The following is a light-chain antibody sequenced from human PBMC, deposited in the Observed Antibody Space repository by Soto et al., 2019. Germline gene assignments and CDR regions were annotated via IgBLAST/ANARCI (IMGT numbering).Light chain of an antibody. CDR3: QQSFSTPHT. CDR2: ATS. Sequence: IQMTQSPSSLSASVGDTVTITCRAGQTISFYLNWYQQKPGRTPNLLIYATSSLQSGVPSRFDGSGSGTEFTLTISSLQPDDFATYYCQQSFSTPHTFGQGTKLELK. CDR1: QTISFY. V-gene: IGKV1-39*01. J-gene: IGKJ2*01.